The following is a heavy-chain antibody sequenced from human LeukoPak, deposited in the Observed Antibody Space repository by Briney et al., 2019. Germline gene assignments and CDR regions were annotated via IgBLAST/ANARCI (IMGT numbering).Heavy chain of an antibody. CDR2: ISGSGGST. CDR1: GFTFSSYA. J-gene: IGHJ4*02. Sequence: HTGGSLRLSCAASGFTFSSYAMSWVRQAPGKGLEWVSAISGSGGSTYYADSVKGRFTISRDNAKNSLYLQMNSLRAEDTAVYYCARDLYGDTAMVTGYWGQGTLVTVSS. V-gene: IGHV3-23*01. CDR3: ARDLYGDTAMVTGY. D-gene: IGHD5-18*01.